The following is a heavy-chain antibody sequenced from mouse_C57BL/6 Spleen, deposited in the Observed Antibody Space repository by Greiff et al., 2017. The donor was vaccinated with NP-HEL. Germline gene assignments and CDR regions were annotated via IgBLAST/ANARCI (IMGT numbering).Heavy chain of an antibody. CDR2: ISYDGSN. Sequence: EVKLQESGPGLVKPSQSLSLTCSVTGYSITSGYYWNWIRQFPGNKLEWMGYISYDGSNNYNPSLKNRLSITRDTSKNQFFLKLKSVATEDTATYYGARGDYDGAWFADWGQGTLVTVSA. J-gene: IGHJ3*01. D-gene: IGHD2-4*01. CDR3: ARGDYDGAWFAD. V-gene: IGHV3-6*01. CDR1: GYSITSGYY.